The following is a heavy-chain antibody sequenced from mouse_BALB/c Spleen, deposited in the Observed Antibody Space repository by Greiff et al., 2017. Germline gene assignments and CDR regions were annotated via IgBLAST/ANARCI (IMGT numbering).Heavy chain of an antibody. Sequence: EVKLLESGPSLVKPSQTLSLTCSVTGDSITSGYWNWIRKFPGNKLEYMGYISYSGSTYYNPSLKSRISITRDTSKNQYYLQLNSVTTEDTATYYCARGIQLGFAYWGQGTLVTVSA. CDR2: ISYSGST. CDR3: ARGIQLGFAY. V-gene: IGHV3-8*02. J-gene: IGHJ3*01. D-gene: IGHD3-1*01. CDR1: GDSITSGY.